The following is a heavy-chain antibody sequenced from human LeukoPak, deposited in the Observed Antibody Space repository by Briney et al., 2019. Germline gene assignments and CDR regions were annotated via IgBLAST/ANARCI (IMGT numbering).Heavy chain of an antibody. V-gene: IGHV3-23*01. CDR3: GRLHPTDNWFDP. CDR1: GXTFSSYA. D-gene: IGHD4-11*01. Sequence: PGGSLRLSCAASGXTFSSYAVSWVRQAPGKGLEWVSAISGSGGSTYYADSVKGRFAISRDNSKNTLYLQMNSLRAEDTAVYYCGRLHPTDNWFDPWGQGTLVTVSS. CDR2: ISGSGGST. J-gene: IGHJ5*02.